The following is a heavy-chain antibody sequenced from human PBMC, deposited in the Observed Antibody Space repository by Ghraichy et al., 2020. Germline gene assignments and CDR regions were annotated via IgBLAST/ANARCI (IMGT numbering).Heavy chain of an antibody. V-gene: IGHV4-4*07. CDR2: IYTSGVS. CDR3: VRGNGWYDP. Sequence: SETLSLTCIVSGVSMSSHYWSWVRQPAGKGLEWIGYIYTSGVSNYNPSLKSRVSMSVVTSKEQFSLNLTSVTAADTAVYYCVRGNGWYDPWGQGTLVTVSS. J-gene: IGHJ5*02. CDR1: GVSMSSHY. D-gene: IGHD2-8*01.